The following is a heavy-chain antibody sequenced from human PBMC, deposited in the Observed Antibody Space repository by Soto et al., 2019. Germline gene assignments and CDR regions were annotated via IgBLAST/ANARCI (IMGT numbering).Heavy chain of an antibody. CDR3: ARDLRSSSSHWFDP. J-gene: IGHJ5*02. Sequence: ASVKVSCKASGYTFTGYYMHWVRQAPGQGLEWMGWINPNSGGTNYAQKFQGWVTMTRDTSISTAYMELSRLRSDDTAVYYCARDLRSSSSHWFDPWGQGTLVTVSS. D-gene: IGHD6-6*01. V-gene: IGHV1-2*04. CDR2: INPNSGGT. CDR1: GYTFTGYY.